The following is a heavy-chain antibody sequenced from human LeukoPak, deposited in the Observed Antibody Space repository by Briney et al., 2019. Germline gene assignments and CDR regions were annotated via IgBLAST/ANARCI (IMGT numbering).Heavy chain of an antibody. CDR1: GYTFTSYA. CDR2: INTNTGNP. J-gene: IGHJ5*02. Sequence: ASVKVSCKASGYTFTSYAMNWVRQAPGQGLEWMGWINTNTGNPTYAQGFTGRFVFSLDTSVSTAYLQISGLKAEDTAVYYCARDAPGKYFVWFDPWGQGTLVTVSS. CDR3: ARDAPGKYFVWFDP. D-gene: IGHD1-14*01. V-gene: IGHV7-4-1*02.